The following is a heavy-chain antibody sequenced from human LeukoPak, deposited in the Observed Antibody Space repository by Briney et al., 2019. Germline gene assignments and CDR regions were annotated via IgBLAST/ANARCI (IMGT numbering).Heavy chain of an antibody. CDR2: FINKANRHST. CDR3: ARSTSGYSNN. V-gene: IGHV3-72*01. J-gene: IGHJ4*02. Sequence: GGPLRLSCATSGFIFSDHYIEWVRHAPGKGREWLGRFINKANRHSTEYSASVKGISTIYREESQSSAYLQMTSLKTEDTAVYYCARSTSGYSNNWGQGTLVTVSS. CDR1: GFIFSDHY. D-gene: IGHD2/OR15-2a*01.